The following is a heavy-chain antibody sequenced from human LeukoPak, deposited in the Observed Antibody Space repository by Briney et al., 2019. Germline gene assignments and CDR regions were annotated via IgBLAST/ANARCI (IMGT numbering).Heavy chain of an antibody. CDR2: INSDGNST. CDR1: GFTFSRNW. V-gene: IGHV3-74*01. D-gene: IGHD5-12*01. Sequence: PGGSLRLSCAASGFTFSRNWMHWVRQAPGKGLVWVSRINSDGNSTRYADSVKGRFTISRDNAKNMLYLQMNSLRAEDTAVYYCALKGYVDAFDIWGQGTVVTVSS. CDR3: ALKGYVDAFDI. J-gene: IGHJ3*02.